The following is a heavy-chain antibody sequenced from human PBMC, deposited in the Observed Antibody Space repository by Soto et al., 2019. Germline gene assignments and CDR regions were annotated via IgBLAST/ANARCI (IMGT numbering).Heavy chain of an antibody. CDR1: GGTFSSYA. Sequence: SVKVSCKASGGTFSSYAISWVRQAPGQGLEWMGGIIPIFGTANYAQKFQGRVTITADESTSTAYMELSSLRSEDTAVYYCARVAARNYYYYGMDVWGQGTTVTVYS. J-gene: IGHJ6*02. V-gene: IGHV1-69*13. CDR3: ARVAARNYYYYGMDV. CDR2: IIPIFGTA. D-gene: IGHD6-6*01.